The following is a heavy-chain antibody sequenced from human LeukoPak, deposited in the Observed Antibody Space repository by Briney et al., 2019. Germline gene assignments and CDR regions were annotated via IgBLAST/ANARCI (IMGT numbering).Heavy chain of an antibody. CDR1: GGSIGSGGYY. J-gene: IGHJ4*02. CDR2: IYYSGST. V-gene: IGHV4-31*03. D-gene: IGHD4-17*01. CDR3: ARNYGDYAPDY. Sequence: SQTLSLTCTVSGGSIGSGGYYWSWIRQHPGKGLEWIGYIYYSGSTYYNPSLKSRVTISVDTSKNQFSLKLSSVTAADTAVYYCARNYGDYAPDYWGQGTLVTVSS.